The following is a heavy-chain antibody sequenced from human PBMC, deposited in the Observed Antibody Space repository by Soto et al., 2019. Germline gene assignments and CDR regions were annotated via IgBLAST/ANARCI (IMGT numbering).Heavy chain of an antibody. CDR3: ARGTPVPTYFFDS. CDR2: IIPTFGIA. CDR1: GGTSSSES. V-gene: IGHV1-69*02. D-gene: IGHD4-17*01. Sequence: QVQLVQSGAEVKKPGSSVKVSCKASGGTSSSESISWLRQAPGQGLEWMGRIIPTFGIAKYAQKFQGRVTITADRSSHTAYMELSSLRSDDTAVYFCARGTPVPTYFFDSWGQGTLLAVSS. J-gene: IGHJ4*02.